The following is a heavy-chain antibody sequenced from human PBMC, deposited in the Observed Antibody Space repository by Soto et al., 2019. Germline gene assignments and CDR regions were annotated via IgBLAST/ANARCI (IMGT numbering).Heavy chain of an antibody. J-gene: IGHJ6*02. Sequence: PSETLSLTCAVSGDSISNSKWWTWVRQTPGKGLEWIGKIDHNGITNYNPSLESRVTILKDNSKNQLSLKLSSVTGADSAVYYCVRLNRDYYYYGMDVWGQGAKVTVYS. V-gene: IGHV4-4*02. CDR2: IDHNGIT. CDR3: VRLNRDYYYYGMDV. CDR1: GDSISNSKW.